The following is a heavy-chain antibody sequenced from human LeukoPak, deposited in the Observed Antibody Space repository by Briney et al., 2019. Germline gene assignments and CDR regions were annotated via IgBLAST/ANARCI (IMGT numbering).Heavy chain of an antibody. D-gene: IGHD3-10*01. CDR3: ATSERSYSASGTFDN. Sequence: GGSLRLSCAASGLTFSEYYMSWVRQAPGKGLEWVSYITVSGSPMMYADSVKGRFTISRDNAKNSLYLQMNSLRVEDSAVYYCATSERSYSASGTFDNWGLGTLVTVSS. CDR1: GLTFSEYY. V-gene: IGHV3-11*01. J-gene: IGHJ4*02. CDR2: ITVSGSPM.